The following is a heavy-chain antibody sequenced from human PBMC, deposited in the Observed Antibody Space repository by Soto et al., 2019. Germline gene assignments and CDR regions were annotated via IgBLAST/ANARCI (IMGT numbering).Heavy chain of an antibody. Sequence: EVQLLESGGDLVQPGGSLRLSCAASGFTFSNYAMSWVRQAPGKGLEWVSTISDSGGRTYSADSVKGRFTISRDNSRNTLYLQMNSLRAEDTALYYCAKSREEYCNGVSCYRGYFDYWGQGTLVTVSS. J-gene: IGHJ4*02. CDR2: ISDSGGRT. CDR1: GFTFSNYA. CDR3: AKSREEYCNGVSCYRGYFDY. V-gene: IGHV3-23*01. D-gene: IGHD2-15*01.